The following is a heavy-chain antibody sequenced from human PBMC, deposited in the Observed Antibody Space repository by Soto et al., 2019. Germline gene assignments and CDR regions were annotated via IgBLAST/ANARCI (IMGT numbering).Heavy chain of an antibody. Sequence: QVQLQESGPGLVLPSGTLSLTCGVSGDSITSRNWWAWVRQTPGKGLEWIGEMHYDGTTNYNPSLKSGVITSIATTRNQFSLRLKSLTAADTALYYCATQTISYCLDIWGQGTMVTVSS. CDR1: GDSITSRNW. CDR3: ATQTISYCLDI. CDR2: MHYDGTT. V-gene: IGHV4-4*02. J-gene: IGHJ6*02. D-gene: IGHD3-3*01.